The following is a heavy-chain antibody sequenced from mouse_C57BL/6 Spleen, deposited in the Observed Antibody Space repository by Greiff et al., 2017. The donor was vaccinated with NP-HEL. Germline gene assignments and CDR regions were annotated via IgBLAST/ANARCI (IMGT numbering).Heavy chain of an antibody. CDR1: GYAFSSSW. D-gene: IGHD2-1*01. V-gene: IGHV1-82*01. CDR2: IYPGDGDT. J-gene: IGHJ4*01. CDR3: ARHGNYEGYAMDY. Sequence: QVQLQQPGAELVKPGASVKISCKASGYAFSSSWMNWVKQRPGKGLEWIGRIYPGDGDTNYNGKFKGKATLTADKSSSTAYMQLSSLTSEDSAVYFGARHGNYEGYAMDYWGQGTSVTVSS.